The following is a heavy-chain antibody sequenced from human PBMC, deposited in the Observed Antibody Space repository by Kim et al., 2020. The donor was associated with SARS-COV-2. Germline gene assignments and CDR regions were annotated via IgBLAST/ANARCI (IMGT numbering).Heavy chain of an antibody. D-gene: IGHD3-10*01. CDR1: GYTFTDYH. Sequence: ASVKVSCKTSGYTFTDYHINWVRQATGQGLEWMGFIGPKNGHTAYAQKFQGRITLTRDTSISTVYMDLSSLESEDTAVYYCARWVPGIRAFEDWGQGALVTVSS. V-gene: IGHV1-8*01. CDR2: IGPKNGHT. J-gene: IGHJ4*02. CDR3: ARWVPGIRAFED.